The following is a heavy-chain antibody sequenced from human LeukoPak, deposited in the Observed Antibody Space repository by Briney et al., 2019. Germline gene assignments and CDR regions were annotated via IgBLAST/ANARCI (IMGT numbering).Heavy chain of an antibody. J-gene: IGHJ4*02. V-gene: IGHV3-30*03. D-gene: IGHD4-17*01. CDR1: GFSFSNYG. CDR2: ISYDGSNK. CDR3: ARDGYYGDYTFDY. Sequence: PGRSLRLSCAASGFSFSNYGMHWFRQAPGKGLEWVAVISYDGSNKYYPDSVKGRFTISRDNAKNSLYLQMNSLRAEDTAVYYCARDGYYGDYTFDYWGQGTLVTVSS.